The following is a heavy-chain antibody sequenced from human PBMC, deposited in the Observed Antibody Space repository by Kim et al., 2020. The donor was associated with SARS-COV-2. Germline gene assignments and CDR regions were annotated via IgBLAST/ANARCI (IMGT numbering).Heavy chain of an antibody. Sequence: GGSLRLSCAASGFTFSDYSMSWIRQAPGKGLEWVSYIISSGSTIYYADSVKGRFTISRGNAKNSLYLQMNSLRAEDTAVYYCARYLIVGAVFDYWGQGTLVTVSS. CDR3: ARYLIVGAVFDY. J-gene: IGHJ4*02. CDR1: GFTFSDYS. D-gene: IGHD1-26*01. V-gene: IGHV3-11*01. CDR2: IISSGSTI.